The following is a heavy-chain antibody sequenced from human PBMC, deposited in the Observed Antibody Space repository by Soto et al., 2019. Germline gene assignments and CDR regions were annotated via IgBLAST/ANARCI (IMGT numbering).Heavy chain of an antibody. CDR3: ARQAYFGSGTYYSDY. CDR2: IYPGDSDA. V-gene: IGHV5-51*07. J-gene: IGHJ4*02. Sequence: GESVKISCKASGYNFISYWIAWVHQMPGKGLEWMGIIYPGDSDATYSPPFEGQVTFSVDKSITTAYLQWISLKASDTAMYYCARQAYFGSGTYYSDYWGQGTQVTVSS. D-gene: IGHD3-10*01. CDR1: GYNFISYW.